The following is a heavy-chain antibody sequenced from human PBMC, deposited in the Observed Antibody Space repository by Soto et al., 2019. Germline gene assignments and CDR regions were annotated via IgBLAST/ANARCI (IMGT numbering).Heavy chain of an antibody. Sequence: EVQLLESGGGLVQPGGSLRLSCAASGFTFSSYAMSWVRQAPGKGLEWVSAIRGSGGSTYYADSVKGRFTISRDNSKNTLYLQMNSLRAEDTAVYFCAKDKGIAAAGFYDYWGQGTLVTVSS. J-gene: IGHJ4*02. CDR3: AKDKGIAAAGFYDY. CDR2: IRGSGGST. CDR1: GFTFSSYA. D-gene: IGHD6-13*01. V-gene: IGHV3-23*01.